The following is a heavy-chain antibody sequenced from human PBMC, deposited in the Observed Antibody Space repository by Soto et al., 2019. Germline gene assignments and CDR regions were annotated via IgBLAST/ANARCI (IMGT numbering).Heavy chain of an antibody. CDR3: AKSYTWNEWQGGSDY. CDR2: INPNTGVT. V-gene: IGHV1-2*02. Sequence: QVHLEQSGAEVKKAGASVKISCKASGYSFAAYYINWVRQVSGQGLEWMGWINPNTGVTDYAQKFQGRVTLTRDTSIKTAYLELTSLRSDDTAVYYWAKSYTWNEWQGGSDYWGQGTLLTVSS. CDR1: GYSFAAYY. J-gene: IGHJ4*02. D-gene: IGHD3-3*01.